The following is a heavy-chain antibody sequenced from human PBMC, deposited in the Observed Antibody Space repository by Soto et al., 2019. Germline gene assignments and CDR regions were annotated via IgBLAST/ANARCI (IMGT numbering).Heavy chain of an antibody. CDR2: INWNGGST. J-gene: IGHJ4*02. CDR3: ARSRIAAAGFSFDY. V-gene: IGHV3-20*04. D-gene: IGHD6-13*01. Sequence: EVQLVESGGGVVRPGGSPRLSCAASGFTFDDYGMSWVRQAPGKGLEWVSGINWNGGSTGYADSVKGRFTTSRDNAKNSLYLQMNSLRAEDPALYYCARSRIAAAGFSFDYWGQGTLVTVSS. CDR1: GFTFDDYG.